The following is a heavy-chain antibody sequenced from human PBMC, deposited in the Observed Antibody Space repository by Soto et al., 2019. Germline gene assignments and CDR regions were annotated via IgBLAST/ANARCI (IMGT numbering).Heavy chain of an antibody. CDR1: GGSISSSSYY. V-gene: IGHV4-39*01. J-gene: IGHJ2*01. CDR2: IYYSGST. CDR3: ARSFTQPEWLATHWYVDL. Sequence: QLQLQESGPGLVKPSETLSLTCTVSGGSISSSSYYWGWIRQPPGKGLEWIGSIYYSGSTSYNPSLKSRVTTAVDTGMSQCSMNPSSVTAVDTAVYYCARSFTQPEWLATHWYVDLLGRGTLVTVSS. D-gene: IGHD6-19*01.